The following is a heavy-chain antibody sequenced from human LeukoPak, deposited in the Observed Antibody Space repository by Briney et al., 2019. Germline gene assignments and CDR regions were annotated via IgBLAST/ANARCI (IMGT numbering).Heavy chain of an antibody. Sequence: SETLSLTCTVSGGSISSYYWSWIRQPPGEGLEWIGHIDSSESTNYNPSLKSRVTIYIDTTKNKLSLHLSSVTAADTAVYYCVRVRSYYGSVTGKSYYFDYWGQGTLVTVSS. CDR3: VRVRSYYGSVTGKSYYFDY. D-gene: IGHD3-10*01. CDR1: GGSISSYY. J-gene: IGHJ4*02. CDR2: IDSSEST. V-gene: IGHV4-59*01.